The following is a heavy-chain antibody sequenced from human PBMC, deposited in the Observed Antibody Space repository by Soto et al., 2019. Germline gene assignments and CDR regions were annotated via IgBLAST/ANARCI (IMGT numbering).Heavy chain of an antibody. CDR1: GYNFTSYW. CDR2: IDPSDSYN. CDR3: ARRIEKAAFDV. Sequence: GESLKISCKSSGYNFTSYWISWVRQMPGKGLEWMGRIDPSDSYNSYSPSFQGHVTISGDKSINTAYLQWSSLKASDTAIYYCARRIEKAAFDVWGQGTMVTVSS. D-gene: IGHD2-21*01. V-gene: IGHV5-10-1*01. J-gene: IGHJ3*01.